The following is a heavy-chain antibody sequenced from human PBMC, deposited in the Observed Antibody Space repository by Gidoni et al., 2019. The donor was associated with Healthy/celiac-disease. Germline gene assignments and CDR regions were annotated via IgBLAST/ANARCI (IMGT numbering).Heavy chain of an antibody. V-gene: IGHV3-23*01. CDR2: ISGSGGST. CDR3: AKMGRYCSGGSCYYFDY. CDR1: GLTFSSYA. J-gene: IGHJ4*02. Sequence: EVQLLESGGGLVQPGGSLRLSCAASGLTFSSYAMSWVRQAPGTGLEWVSAISGSGGSTYYADSVKGRFTISRDNSKNTLYLQMNSLRAEDTAVYYCAKMGRYCSGGSCYYFDYWGQGTLVTVSS. D-gene: IGHD2-15*01.